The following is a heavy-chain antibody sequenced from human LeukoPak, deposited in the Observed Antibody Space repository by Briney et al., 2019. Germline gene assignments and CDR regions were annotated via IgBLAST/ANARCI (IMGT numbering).Heavy chain of an antibody. Sequence: ASVKVSCKASGYTFTDYHIHWVRQAPGEGLEWMGWINPISGGTNFAQKFQGRVTMTSDTSISTAYMELSGLRSDDTAVYYCARRGGPYFVYWGQGTLVTVSS. D-gene: IGHD3-16*01. CDR1: GYTFTDYH. V-gene: IGHV1-2*02. J-gene: IGHJ4*02. CDR2: INPISGGT. CDR3: ARRGGPYFVY.